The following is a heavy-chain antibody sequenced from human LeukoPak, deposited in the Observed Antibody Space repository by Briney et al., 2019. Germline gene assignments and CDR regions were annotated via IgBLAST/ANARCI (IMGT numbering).Heavy chain of an antibody. J-gene: IGHJ5*02. CDR3: ARIRSSSWYPHNWFDP. CDR1: GGSISSSSYY. V-gene: IGHV4-39*01. Sequence: SETLSLTCTVSGGSISSSSYYWGWIRQPPGKGLEWIGSIYYSGSTYYNPSLKSRVTISVDTSKNQFSLKLSSVTAADTAVYYCARIRSSSWYPHNWFDPWSQGTLVTVSS. CDR2: IYYSGST. D-gene: IGHD6-13*01.